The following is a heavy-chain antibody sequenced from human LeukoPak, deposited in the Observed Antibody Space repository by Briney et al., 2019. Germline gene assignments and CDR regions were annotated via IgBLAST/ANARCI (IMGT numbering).Heavy chain of an antibody. CDR1: GYTFTSYG. V-gene: IGHV1-18*01. CDR3: ARAVSQWLFDY. D-gene: IGHD6-19*01. CDR2: ISAYNGNT. Sequence: ASVKVSCKASGYTFTSYGISWVRQAPGQGLEWMGWISAYNGNTNYAQKLQGRVTMTTDTSTSTAYMELSRLRSDDTAVYYCARAVSQWLFDYWGQGTLVTVSS. J-gene: IGHJ4*02.